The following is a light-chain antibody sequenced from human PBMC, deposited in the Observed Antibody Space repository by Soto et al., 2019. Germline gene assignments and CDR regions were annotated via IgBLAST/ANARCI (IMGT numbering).Light chain of an antibody. CDR1: QSVSSSF. J-gene: IGKJ5*01. CDR3: QHYGSSPQIT. V-gene: IGKV3-20*01. CDR2: HAS. Sequence: EIVLTQSPGTLSLSPGERATLSCRASQSVSSSFLAWYQQRPGQPPRLLIYHASSRATGVPDRFSGSGSGPDFTLSISRLEPEDFVVYYCQHYGSSPQITFGQGTRLEI.